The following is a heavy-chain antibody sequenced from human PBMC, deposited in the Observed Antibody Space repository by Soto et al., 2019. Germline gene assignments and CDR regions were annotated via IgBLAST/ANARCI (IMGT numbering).Heavy chain of an antibody. V-gene: IGHV1-18*01. CDR3: RRDWANRGLGGGRGMDV. CDR2: INAFNGNT. J-gene: IGHJ6*02. CDR1: GYTFTSYS. D-gene: IGHD3-16*01. Sequence: QVQLVQSGAEVKTPGASVKVSCKASGYTFTSYSISWMRQAPGQGLEWMGWINAFNGNTNYAPKFQGRVTMTTDTSPSIVYRALRDLRSHHTAVHCCRRDWANRGLGGGRGMDVWGQGTTVIVSS.